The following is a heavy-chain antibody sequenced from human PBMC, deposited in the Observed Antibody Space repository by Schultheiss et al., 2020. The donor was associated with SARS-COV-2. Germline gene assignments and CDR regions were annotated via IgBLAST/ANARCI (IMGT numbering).Heavy chain of an antibody. CDR2: IWYDGSNK. J-gene: IGHJ4*02. V-gene: IGHV3-33*01. D-gene: IGHD4-17*01. Sequence: GGSLRLSCAASGFTFSSYGMHWVRQAPGKGLEWVAVIWYDGSNKYYADSVKGRFTISRDNSKNTLYLQMNSLKTEDTAVYYCTTDLTDYGDYEWHCWGQGTLVTVSS. CDR1: GFTFSSYG. CDR3: TTDLTDYGDYEWHC.